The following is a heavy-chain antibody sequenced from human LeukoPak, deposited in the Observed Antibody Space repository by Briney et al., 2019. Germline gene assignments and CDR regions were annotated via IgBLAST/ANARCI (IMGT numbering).Heavy chain of an antibody. Sequence: SETLSLTCTVSGGSISSGSYYWGWIRQPPGKGLEWIGSIYYSGSTYYNPSLKSRVTISVDTSKNQFSLKLSSVTAADTAVYYCARVGHYYDSSGYQPFDYWGQGTLVTVSS. CDR3: ARVGHYYDSSGYQPFDY. J-gene: IGHJ4*02. CDR1: GGSISSGSYY. CDR2: IYYSGST. D-gene: IGHD3-22*01. V-gene: IGHV4-39*07.